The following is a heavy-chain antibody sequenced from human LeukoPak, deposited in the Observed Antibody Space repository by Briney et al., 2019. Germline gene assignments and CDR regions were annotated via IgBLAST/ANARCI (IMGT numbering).Heavy chain of an antibody. D-gene: IGHD1-26*01. Sequence: SETLSLTCTVSGASTSAYYWSWIRQPPGKGLEWIGYTYSGGDANYNPSLKSRVTISIDTSENQFSLRLTSVTAADTAVYFCAHSKRGGGYYINAFAVWGQGTLVTISS. CDR1: GASTSAYY. CDR3: AHSKRGGGYYINAFAV. J-gene: IGHJ3*01. V-gene: IGHV4-59*01. CDR2: TYSGGDA.